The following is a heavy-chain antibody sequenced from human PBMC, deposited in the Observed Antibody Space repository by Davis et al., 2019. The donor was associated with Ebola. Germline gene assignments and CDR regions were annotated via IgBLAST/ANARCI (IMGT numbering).Heavy chain of an antibody. D-gene: IGHD2-15*01. CDR1: GFTVSSNY. Sequence: GESLKISCAASGFTVSSNYMSWVRQAPGKGLEWVSSISSSSSYIYYADSVKGRFTISRDNAKNSLYLQMNSLRAEDTAVYYCARDREDIYYYYYGMDVWGQGTTVTVSS. V-gene: IGHV3-21*01. J-gene: IGHJ6*02. CDR3: ARDREDIYYYYYGMDV. CDR2: ISSSSSYI.